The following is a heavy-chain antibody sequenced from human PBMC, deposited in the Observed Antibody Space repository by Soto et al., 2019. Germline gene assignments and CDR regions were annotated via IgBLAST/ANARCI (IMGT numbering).Heavy chain of an antibody. Sequence: EVQLVESGGGLVKPGGSLRLSCAASGFTFSNAWVSWVRQAPGKGLEWVGRIKSKTDGGTTDYAAPVKGRFTISRDDSKNTLYLHMNSLKTEDTAVYYCTTDLTTVTTFYYYYYMDVWGKGTTVTVSS. V-gene: IGHV3-15*01. J-gene: IGHJ6*03. CDR1: GFTFSNAW. CDR3: TTDLTTVTTFYYYYYMDV. CDR2: IKSKTDGGTT. D-gene: IGHD4-17*01.